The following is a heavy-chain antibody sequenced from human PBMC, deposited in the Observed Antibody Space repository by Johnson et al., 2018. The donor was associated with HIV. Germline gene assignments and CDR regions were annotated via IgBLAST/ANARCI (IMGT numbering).Heavy chain of an antibody. J-gene: IGHJ3*02. Sequence: QVQLVESGGGVVRPGRPLRLSCAASKFAFSTYAMHWVRQAPGKGLEWVAVISFDGNNRYYADSVKGRFTISRDDSKNTLYLQMNSLRAEDTAVYYCARVSYGSGTQGAFDIWGQGTMVTVSS. CDR1: KFAFSTYA. CDR2: ISFDGNNR. D-gene: IGHD3-10*01. CDR3: ARVSYGSGTQGAFDI. V-gene: IGHV3-30*14.